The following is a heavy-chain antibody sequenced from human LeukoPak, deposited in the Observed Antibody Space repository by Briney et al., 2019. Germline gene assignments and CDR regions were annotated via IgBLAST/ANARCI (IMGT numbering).Heavy chain of an antibody. CDR2: MNPNSGNT. CDR3: ARDAEWIQLWLARESNWFDP. CDR1: GYTFTSYD. Sequence: GASVKVSCKASGYTFTSYDINWVRQATGQGLEWMGWMNPNSGNTGYAQKFQGRVTMTRDTSISTAYMELSRLRSDDTAVYYCARDAEWIQLWLARESNWFDPWGQGTLVTVSS. J-gene: IGHJ5*02. D-gene: IGHD5-18*01. V-gene: IGHV1-8*01.